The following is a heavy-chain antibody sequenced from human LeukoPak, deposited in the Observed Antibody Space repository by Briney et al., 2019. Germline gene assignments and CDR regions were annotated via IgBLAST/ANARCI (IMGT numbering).Heavy chain of an antibody. CDR3: ARSQRGTAVTFDY. V-gene: IGHV4-4*07. Sequence: PSETLSLTCTVSGGSISGYYWSWIRQPAGKGLEWIGRVYASGSTNYNPSLKSRVTMSVDTSKNQFSLKLSSVTAADTAVYYCARSQRGTAVTFDYWGQGTLLTVSS. CDR1: GGSISGYY. CDR2: VYASGST. D-gene: IGHD7-27*01. J-gene: IGHJ4*02.